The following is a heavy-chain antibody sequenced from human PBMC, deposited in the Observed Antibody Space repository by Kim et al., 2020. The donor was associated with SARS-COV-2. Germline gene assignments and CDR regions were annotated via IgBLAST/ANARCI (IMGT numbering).Heavy chain of an antibody. V-gene: IGHV4-39*07. Sequence: SETLSLTCSVSGGSISSSSHYWGWIRQPPGKTLEWIGSLYYTGYTHYSPSLKSRVTISVDTSKNQFSLNLPSVSAADTAFYYCTRGFSSRVGGGNWFDS. J-gene: IGHJ5*01. CDR1: GGSISSSSHY. D-gene: IGHD3-10*01. CDR3: TRGFSSRVGGGNWFDS. CDR2: LYYTGYT.